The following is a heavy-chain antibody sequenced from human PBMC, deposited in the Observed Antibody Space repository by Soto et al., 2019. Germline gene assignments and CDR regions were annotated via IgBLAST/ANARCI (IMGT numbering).Heavy chain of an antibody. Sequence: EVQLVESGGGLVQPGGSLRLPCEAPGFTFSSYWMSWVRQAPGKGLEWVANIKQDGSEKYYVDSVKGRFTISRDNAKNSLYLQMNSLRAEDTAVYYCARTVRVDYWGQGTLVTVSS. D-gene: IGHD4-4*01. J-gene: IGHJ4*02. CDR2: IKQDGSEK. V-gene: IGHV3-7*01. CDR3: ARTVRVDY. CDR1: GFTFSSYW.